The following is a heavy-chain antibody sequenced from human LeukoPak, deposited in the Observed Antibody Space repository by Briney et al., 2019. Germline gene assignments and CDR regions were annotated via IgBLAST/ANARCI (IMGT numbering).Heavy chain of an antibody. CDR1: GYTFTSYG. J-gene: IGHJ4*02. V-gene: IGHV1-18*01. Sequence: ASVKVSCKASGYTFTSYGISWVRQAPGQGLEWMGWINPYNGHTNYAQKFQGRVTMTTGTSTSTAYMELRSLRSDDTALYYCAREGYCNSTSCDKPFDYWGQGTLVTVSS. D-gene: IGHD2-2*01. CDR3: AREGYCNSTSCDKPFDY. CDR2: INPYNGHT.